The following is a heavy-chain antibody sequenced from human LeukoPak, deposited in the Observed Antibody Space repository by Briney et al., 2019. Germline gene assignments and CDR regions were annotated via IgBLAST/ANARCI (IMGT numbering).Heavy chain of an antibody. J-gene: IGHJ6*03. CDR1: GGSISSYY. D-gene: IGHD3-3*01. Sequence: SETLSLTCTVSGGSISSYYWSWIRQPPGKGLEWIGYIYYSGSTNYNPSLKRRVTISVDTSKKQFSLKLSSVTAADTAVYYCARVFWVPNYYYYYMDVWGKGTTVTVSS. CDR2: IYYSGST. V-gene: IGHV4-59*01. CDR3: ARVFWVPNYYYYYMDV.